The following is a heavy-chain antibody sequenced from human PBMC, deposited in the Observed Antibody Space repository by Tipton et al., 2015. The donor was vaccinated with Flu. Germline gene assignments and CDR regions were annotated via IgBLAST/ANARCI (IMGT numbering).Heavy chain of an antibody. D-gene: IGHD3-10*01. Sequence: TLSLTCTVSGGSISRGSYYYNWIRQPAGEGLEWIGRIYTNANTNYKASLKSRVTISIDRSKNQFSLRLSSVTAADTAMYYCASAPTWAGSWGQGTLVTVSS. V-gene: IGHV4-61*02. CDR1: GGSISRGSYY. CDR2: IYTNANT. J-gene: IGHJ4*02. CDR3: ASAPTWAGS.